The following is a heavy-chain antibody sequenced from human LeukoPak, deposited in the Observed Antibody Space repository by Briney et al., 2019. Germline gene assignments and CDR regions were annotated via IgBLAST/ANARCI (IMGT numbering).Heavy chain of an antibody. CDR1: GFTFSSSA. D-gene: IGHD3-22*01. CDR2: VGGSGVST. V-gene: IGHV3-23*01. J-gene: IGHJ4*02. Sequence: PGGSLRLSCAASGFTFSSSAMSWVRQAPGKGLEWVSAVGGSGVSTYYADSVKGRFTISRDNSKNTLYLQMNSLGVGDTAVYYCARDSSYYYDSGGHFDYWGQGTLVTVSS. CDR3: ARDSSYYYDSGGHFDY.